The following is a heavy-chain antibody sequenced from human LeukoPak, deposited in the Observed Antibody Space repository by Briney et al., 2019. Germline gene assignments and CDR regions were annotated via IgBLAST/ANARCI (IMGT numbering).Heavy chain of an antibody. D-gene: IGHD3-22*01. V-gene: IGHV3-21*01. Sequence: GGSLRLSCAASGFTFSIYGMNWVRQAPGKGLEWVSSISSSGDITYYADSVKGRFTISRDNAKNSLYLQMNSLRAEDTAVYYCARVSPYYYDSSGRAHAFDIWGQGTMVTVSS. J-gene: IGHJ3*02. CDR2: ISSSGDIT. CDR1: GFTFSIYG. CDR3: ARVSPYYYDSSGRAHAFDI.